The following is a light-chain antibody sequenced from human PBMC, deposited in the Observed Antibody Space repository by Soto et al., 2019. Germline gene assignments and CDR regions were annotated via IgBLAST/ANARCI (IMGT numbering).Light chain of an antibody. CDR3: QQYVRLPLT. CDR1: QSVSSSY. J-gene: IGKJ3*01. Sequence: EIVLTQSPGTLSLSPGERATLSCRASQSVSSSYLAWYQQKPGQAPRLLIYGASSRATGIPDRFSGSGSGTDFTLIISRLEPEDFAVYYCQQYVRLPLTVGPVNKEDIK. V-gene: IGKV3-20*01. CDR2: GAS.